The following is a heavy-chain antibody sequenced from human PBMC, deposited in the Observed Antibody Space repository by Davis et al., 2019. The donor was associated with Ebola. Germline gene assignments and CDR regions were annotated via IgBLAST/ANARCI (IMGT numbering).Heavy chain of an antibody. CDR2: ISYDGSNK. J-gene: IGHJ4*02. V-gene: IGHV3-30*18. D-gene: IGHD6-6*01. CDR1: GFTFSSYG. Sequence: GESLKISCAASGFTFSSYGMHWVRQAPGKGLEWVAVISYDGSNKYYADSVKGRFTISRDNSKNTLYLQMNSLRAEDTAVYYCAKGEGSSSSPLDYWGQGTLVTVSS. CDR3: AKGEGSSSSPLDY.